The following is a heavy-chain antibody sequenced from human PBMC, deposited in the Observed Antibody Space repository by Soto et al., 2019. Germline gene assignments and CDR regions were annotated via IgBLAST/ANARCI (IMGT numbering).Heavy chain of an antibody. J-gene: IGHJ6*02. CDR3: ATAPHYYGSGSYPMDV. CDR2: IIPIFGTA. V-gene: IGHV1-69*06. Sequence: ASVKVSCRASGGTFSSYASSWVRQAPGQGLEWMGGIIPIFGTANYAQKFQGRVTITADKSTSTAYMELSSLRSEDTAVYYCATAPHYYGSGSYPMDVWGQRTTVTVS. D-gene: IGHD3-10*01. CDR1: GGTFSSYA.